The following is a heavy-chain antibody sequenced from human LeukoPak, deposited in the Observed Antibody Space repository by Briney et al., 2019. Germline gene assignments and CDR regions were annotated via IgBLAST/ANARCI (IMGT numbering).Heavy chain of an antibody. Sequence: PGKSLRLSCAASGFTFSSYAVHWVRQAPGKGLEWVAVLSYDGSNTYHADSVKGRFTISRDNSKNTLYLQMNSLRPEDTAVYYCARVPGIAATAYYYYAMDVWGQGTTVTVSS. D-gene: IGHD6-13*01. CDR2: LSYDGSNT. CDR1: GFTFSSYA. CDR3: ARVPGIAATAYYYYAMDV. V-gene: IGHV3-30-3*01. J-gene: IGHJ6*02.